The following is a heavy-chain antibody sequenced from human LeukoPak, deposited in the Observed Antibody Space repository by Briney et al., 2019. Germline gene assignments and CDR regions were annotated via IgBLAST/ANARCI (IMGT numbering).Heavy chain of an antibody. CDR1: GGSFSGYY. CDR3: ARGGQQLVLQRAPFDY. Sequence: PSETLSLTCAVYGGSFSGYYWSWIRQPPGKGLEWIGEINHSGSTNYNPSLKSRVTISVDTSKNQFSLKLSSVTAADTAVYYCARGGQQLVLQRAPFDYWGQGTLVTVSS. V-gene: IGHV4-34*01. D-gene: IGHD6-13*01. CDR2: INHSGST. J-gene: IGHJ4*02.